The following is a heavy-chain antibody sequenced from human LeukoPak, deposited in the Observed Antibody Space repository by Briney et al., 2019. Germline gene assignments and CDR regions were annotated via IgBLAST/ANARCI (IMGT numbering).Heavy chain of an antibody. CDR2: INHSGST. D-gene: IGHD3-22*01. J-gene: IGHJ4*02. Sequence: SETLSLTCAVYGGSFSGYYWSWIRRPPGKGLEWIGEINHSGSTNYNPSLKSRVTISVDTSKNQFSLKLSSVTTADTAVYYCARDRGGYDSSFYSIDSWGQGTLVTVSS. CDR1: GGSFSGYY. V-gene: IGHV4-34*01. CDR3: ARDRGGYDSSFYSIDS.